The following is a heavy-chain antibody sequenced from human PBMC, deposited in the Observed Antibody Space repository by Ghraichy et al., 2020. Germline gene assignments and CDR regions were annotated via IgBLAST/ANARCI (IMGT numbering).Heavy chain of an antibody. J-gene: IGHJ2*01. D-gene: IGHD1-26*01. Sequence: GGSLRLSCAASRFTFSNYWMRWVRQAPGKGLEWVANIKGDGSDISYVDSVKGRFTISRDNAENSVFLHMNSVRDEDTGDYYCARWDLQGGTYWYFGLWGRGTLVTVTS. CDR3: ARWDLQGGTYWYFGL. CDR1: RFTFSNYW. CDR2: IKGDGSDI. V-gene: IGHV3-7*01.